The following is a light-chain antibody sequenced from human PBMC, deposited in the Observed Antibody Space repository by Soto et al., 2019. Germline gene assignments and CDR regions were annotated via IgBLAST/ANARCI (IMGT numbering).Light chain of an antibody. CDR1: SLDVGGYNY. V-gene: IGLV2-14*01. Sequence: QSALTPPASVSGSPVPWITISCTGTSLDVGGYNYVSWYQQHPGKAPKLMIYEVSNRPSGVSNRFSGSKSGNTASLTISGLQAEDEADYYCSSYTSSSIVVFGGVTKLTVL. CDR3: SSYTSSSIVV. CDR2: EVS. J-gene: IGLJ2*01.